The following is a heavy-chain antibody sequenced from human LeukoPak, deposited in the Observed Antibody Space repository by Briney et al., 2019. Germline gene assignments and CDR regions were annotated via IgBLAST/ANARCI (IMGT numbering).Heavy chain of an antibody. CDR1: GFTFSSHG. J-gene: IGHJ6*02. CDR3: AKGNKVPTVINYYGMDV. CDR2: ISYDGSKK. Sequence: GALRLSCAASGFTFSSHGMHWVRQAPGKGLEWVAVISYDGSKKYYGDSVKGRFTISRDNSKNTLFLQMNSLRAEDRAVYYCAKGNKVPTVINYYGMDVWGQGATVTVSS. V-gene: IGHV3-30*18. D-gene: IGHD2-2*01.